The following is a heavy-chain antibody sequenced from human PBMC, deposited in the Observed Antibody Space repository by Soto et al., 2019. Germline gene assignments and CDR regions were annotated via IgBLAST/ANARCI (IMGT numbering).Heavy chain of an antibody. CDR1: GFTFSSYV. Sequence: GGSLRLSCAASGFTFSSYVMSWVRQAPGKGLEWVSAISGSGGSTYYADSVKGRFTISRDNSKNTLYLQMNSLRAEDTAVYYCARSVDTAMTNYYYYGMDVWGQGTTVTVSS. D-gene: IGHD5-18*01. V-gene: IGHV3-23*01. CDR3: ARSVDTAMTNYYYYGMDV. J-gene: IGHJ6*02. CDR2: ISGSGGST.